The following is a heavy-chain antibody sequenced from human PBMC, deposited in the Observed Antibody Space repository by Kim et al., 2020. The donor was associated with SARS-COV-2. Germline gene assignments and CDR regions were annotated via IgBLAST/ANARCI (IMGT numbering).Heavy chain of an antibody. CDR2: IWYDGSNK. CDR1: GFTFSSYG. D-gene: IGHD5-12*01. CDR3: AKGAYGGYRAHYYYYYGMDV. V-gene: IGHV3-33*06. Sequence: GGSLRLSCAASGFTFSSYGMHWVRQAPGKGLEWVAVIWYDGSNKYYADSVKGRFTISRDNSKNTLYLQMNSLRAEDTAVYYCAKGAYGGYRAHYYYYYGMDVWGQGTTVTVSS. J-gene: IGHJ6*02.